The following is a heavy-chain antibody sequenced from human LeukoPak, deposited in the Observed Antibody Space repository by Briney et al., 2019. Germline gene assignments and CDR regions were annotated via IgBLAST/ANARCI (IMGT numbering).Heavy chain of an antibody. Sequence: ASVKVSCKASGYTFTDYYIYWVRQAPGQGLEWMGWINPNSGGTNYAQKFQGRVTMTRDTSISTAYMELSRLKSDGTAIYYCARGLRGTEDYWGQGTLVTVTS. CDR2: INPNSGGT. V-gene: IGHV1-2*02. J-gene: IGHJ4*02. CDR3: ARGLRGTEDY. D-gene: IGHD3-16*01. CDR1: GYTFTDYY.